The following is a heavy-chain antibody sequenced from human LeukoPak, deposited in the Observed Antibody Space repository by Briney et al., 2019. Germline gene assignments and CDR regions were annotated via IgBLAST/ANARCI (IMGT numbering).Heavy chain of an antibody. J-gene: IGHJ6*02. CDR2: ISSSSSYI. CDR1: GFTFSSYS. D-gene: IGHD2-2*01. Sequence: GGSLRLSCAASGFTFSSYSMNWVRQAPGKGLVWVSSISSSSSYIYYADSVKGRFTISRDNAKNSLYLQMNSLRAEDTAVYYCARLSSTSRPYGMDVWGQGTTVTVSS. CDR3: ARLSSTSRPYGMDV. V-gene: IGHV3-21*01.